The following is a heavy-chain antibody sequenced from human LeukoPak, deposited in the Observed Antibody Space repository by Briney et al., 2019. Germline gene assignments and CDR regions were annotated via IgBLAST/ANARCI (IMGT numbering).Heavy chain of an antibody. CDR3: ARGGIAAAGSFDY. D-gene: IGHD6-13*01. V-gene: IGHV1-69*13. Sequence: ASVKVSCKASGGTFISYAISWVRQAPGQGLGWMGGIIPIFGTANYAQKFQGRVAITADESTSTAYMELSSLRSEDTAVYYCARGGIAAAGSFDYWGQGTLVTVSS. CDR2: IIPIFGTA. J-gene: IGHJ4*02. CDR1: GGTFISYA.